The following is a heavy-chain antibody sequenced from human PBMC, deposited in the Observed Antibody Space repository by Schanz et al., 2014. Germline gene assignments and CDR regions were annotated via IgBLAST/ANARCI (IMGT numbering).Heavy chain of an antibody. CDR1: GGSVSNNRYS. CDR2: LHYSGTT. V-gene: IGHV4-39*07. J-gene: IGHJ6*02. Sequence: QVQLQESGPGLVKPSETLSLTCTVSGGSVSNNRYSWNWVRLPPGKGLEWIATLHYSGTTYYNPSLKSRVTISIDTSKTQFSRRLTSVTAADTAVYYCYGMDVWGQGTTVTVSS. CDR3: YGMDV.